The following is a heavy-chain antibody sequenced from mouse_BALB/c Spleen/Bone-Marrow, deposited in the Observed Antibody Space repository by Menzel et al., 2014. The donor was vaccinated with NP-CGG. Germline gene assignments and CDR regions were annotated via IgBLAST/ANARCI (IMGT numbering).Heavy chain of an antibody. Sequence: QVQLQHSGAELVRPGSSVKISCKASGYAFSSYWINWVKQRPGQGLEWIGQIYPGDGDTNYNGKFKGKATRTADKSSSTAYMQLSSLTSEDSAVYFCARQYGNYFDYWGQGTTLTVSS. CDR3: ARQYGNYFDY. J-gene: IGHJ2*01. D-gene: IGHD2-10*02. CDR1: GYAFSSYW. V-gene: IGHV1-80*01. CDR2: IYPGDGDT.